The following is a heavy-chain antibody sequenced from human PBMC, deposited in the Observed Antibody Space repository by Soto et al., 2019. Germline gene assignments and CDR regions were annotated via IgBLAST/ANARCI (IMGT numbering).Heavy chain of an antibody. V-gene: IGHV3-33*01. CDR1: GFTFSSYG. J-gene: IGHJ4*02. CDR2: IWYDGSNK. Sequence: GGSLRLSCAASGFTFSSYGMHWVRQAPGKGLEWVAVIWYDGSNKYYADSVKGRFTISRDNSKNTLYLQMNSLRAEDTAVYYCARDRGSGSYRFDYWGQGTLVTVSS. CDR3: ARDRGSGSYRFDY. D-gene: IGHD1-26*01.